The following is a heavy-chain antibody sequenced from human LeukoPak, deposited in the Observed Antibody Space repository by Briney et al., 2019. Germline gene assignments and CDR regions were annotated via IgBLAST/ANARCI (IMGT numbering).Heavy chain of an antibody. Sequence: SVKLSCKASGGTFSSYAISWVRQAPGQGLEWMGGIIPIFGTANYGQTFQGRVTITADESTSTAYMELSSLRSEDTAVYYCARELERRYYYYGMDVWGQGTTVTVSS. CDR2: IIPIFGTA. CDR1: GGTFSSYA. V-gene: IGHV1-69*13. J-gene: IGHJ6*02. D-gene: IGHD1-1*01. CDR3: ARELERRYYYYGMDV.